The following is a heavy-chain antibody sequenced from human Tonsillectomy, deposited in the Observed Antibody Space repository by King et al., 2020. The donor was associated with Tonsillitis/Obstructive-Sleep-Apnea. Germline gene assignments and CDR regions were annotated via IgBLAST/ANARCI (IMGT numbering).Heavy chain of an antibody. CDR3: TKSLARSSYYYYFYYIDV. V-gene: IGHV3-9*01. J-gene: IGHJ6*03. CDR1: GFTFDDYT. Sequence: QLVQSGGGLVQPGRSLKLSCAASGFTFDDYTMHWVRQAPGKGLEWVSSISWNSNSIGYADSVKGRFTISRDNAKTSLYLQMNSLRPEDTALYYCTKSLARSSYYYYFYYIDVWGKGTTVTVSS. D-gene: IGHD6-6*01. CDR2: ISWNSNSI.